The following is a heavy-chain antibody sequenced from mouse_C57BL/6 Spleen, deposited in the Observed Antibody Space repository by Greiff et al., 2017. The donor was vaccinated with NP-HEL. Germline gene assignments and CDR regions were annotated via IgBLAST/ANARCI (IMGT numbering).Heavy chain of an antibody. J-gene: IGHJ4*01. V-gene: IGHV2-5*01. Sequence: QVQLQQSGPGLVQPSQSLSITCTVSSFSLTSYGVHWVRQSPGKGLEWLGVIWRGGSTDYNAAFMSRLSITKDNSKSQVFFKMNSLQADDTAIYYCAKNYYGSNAMDYWGQGTSVTVSS. CDR3: AKNYYGSNAMDY. D-gene: IGHD1-1*01. CDR2: IWRGGST. CDR1: SFSLTSYG.